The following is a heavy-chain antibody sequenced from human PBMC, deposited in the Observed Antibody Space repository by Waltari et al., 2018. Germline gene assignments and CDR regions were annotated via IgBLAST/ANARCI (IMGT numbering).Heavy chain of an antibody. CDR2: INVGNGNT. CDR3: ARGHRLPFFDF. V-gene: IGHV1-3*01. J-gene: IGHJ4*02. D-gene: IGHD5-18*01. Sequence: QVQFVQSGAEVKKPGASVKVSCKASGYSFIAYAMHWVRQAPGQRPEWMGWINVGNGNTKYSQHFQGRVTITSDISASTAYLEVSSLRSEDTALYYCARGHRLPFFDFWGKGTLVTVSS. CDR1: GYSFIAYA.